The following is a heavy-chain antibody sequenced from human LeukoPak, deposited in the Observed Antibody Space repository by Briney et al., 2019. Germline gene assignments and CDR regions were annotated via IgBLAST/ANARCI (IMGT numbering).Heavy chain of an antibody. D-gene: IGHD3-22*01. V-gene: IGHV1-2*02. CDR3: ARKGSITMTTAYDY. CDR2: INPNSGGT. Sequence: ASVKVSCKASGYTFTGYYMHWVRQAPGQGLEWMGWINPNSGGTNYAQKFQGRVTMTRDTSISTAYMELSRLRSDDTAVYYCARKGSITMTTAYDYWGQGTLVTVSS. J-gene: IGHJ4*02. CDR1: GYTFTGYY.